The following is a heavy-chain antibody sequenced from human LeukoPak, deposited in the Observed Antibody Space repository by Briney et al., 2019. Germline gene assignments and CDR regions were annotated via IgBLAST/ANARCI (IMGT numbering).Heavy chain of an antibody. CDR1: GGSISSSSYY. Sequence: PSETLSLTCTVSGGSISSSSYYWGWIRQPPGKGLEWIGSIYYSGSNHYNPSLKSRVTISVDMSKNQFSLKLSSVTAADTAVYYCARDHNQYYYGSGVSGGWFDPWGQGTLVTVSS. J-gene: IGHJ5*02. D-gene: IGHD3-10*01. CDR2: IYYSGSN. CDR3: ARDHNQYYYGSGVSGGWFDP. V-gene: IGHV4-39*07.